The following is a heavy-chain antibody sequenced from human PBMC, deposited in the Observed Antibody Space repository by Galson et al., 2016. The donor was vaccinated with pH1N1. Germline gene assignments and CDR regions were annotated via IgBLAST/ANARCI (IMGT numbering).Heavy chain of an antibody. J-gene: IGHJ3*02. V-gene: IGHV4-31*03. Sequence: TLSLTCTVSGGSISSGGYYWSWIRRHPGKGLEWIGYIYYSGNTYYNPSLKSRVTISVDTSKNQFSLKLSSVTAADTAVYYCARNGNYYDSSGYYYSGVWAFDIWGQGTMVTVSS. CDR2: IYYSGNT. CDR1: GGSISSGGYY. CDR3: ARNGNYYDSSGYYYSGVWAFDI. D-gene: IGHD3-22*01.